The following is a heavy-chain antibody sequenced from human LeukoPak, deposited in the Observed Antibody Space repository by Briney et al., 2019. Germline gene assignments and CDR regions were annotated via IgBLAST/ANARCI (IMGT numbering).Heavy chain of an antibody. CDR1: GYIFTRYG. V-gene: IGHV1-18*04. Sequence: ASVKVSCKASGYIFTRYGISWVRQAPGQGLEWMGWISAHYGNTNYAQKFQDRVTMTTDTSTNTAYMELRSLRPDDTAVYYCARDFFHGHCGGLSCFLLDYWGQGSLVTVSS. J-gene: IGHJ4*02. CDR2: ISAHYGNT. CDR3: ARDFFHGHCGGLSCFLLDY. D-gene: IGHD2-21*01.